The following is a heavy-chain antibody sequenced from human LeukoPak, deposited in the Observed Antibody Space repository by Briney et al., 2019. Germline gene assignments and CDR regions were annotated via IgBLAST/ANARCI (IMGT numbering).Heavy chain of an antibody. Sequence: SETLSLTCTVSGAFISTYYWSWIRQPAGKGLEWVGRIFASGTTNYNPSLESRVTMSVDTSKDQFSLNLSSVTAADTAIYYCVQDGPLRSDYWGQGTLVTVSS. CDR3: VQDGPLRSDY. V-gene: IGHV4-4*07. D-gene: IGHD3-16*01. CDR1: GAFISTYY. J-gene: IGHJ4*02. CDR2: IFASGTT.